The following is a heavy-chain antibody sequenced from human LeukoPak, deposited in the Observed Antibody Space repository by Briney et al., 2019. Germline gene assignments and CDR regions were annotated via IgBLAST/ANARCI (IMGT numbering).Heavy chain of an antibody. CDR3: ARGYSSGKHVPPYYMDV. CDR1: GYTFTGYY. Sequence: ASVKVSCKASGYTFTGYYMHWVRQAPGQGLEWMGWINPNSGGTNYVQKFQGRVTMTRDTSISTAYMELSRLRSDDTAVYYCARGYSSGKHVPPYYMDVWGKGTTVTISS. CDR2: INPNSGGT. J-gene: IGHJ6*03. D-gene: IGHD6-19*01. V-gene: IGHV1-2*02.